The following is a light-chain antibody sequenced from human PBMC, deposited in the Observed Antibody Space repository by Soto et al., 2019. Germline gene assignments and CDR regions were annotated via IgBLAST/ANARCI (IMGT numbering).Light chain of an antibody. CDR1: QSVSSTY. CDR2: RTS. CDR3: QQFGSSVT. J-gene: IGKJ5*01. V-gene: IGKV3-20*01. Sequence: EIVLTQSPATLSLSPGERATLSCRASQSVSSTYLAWYQQKPGQAPRLLIYRTSTRATGIPDRFSGSGSGTDFTLTISRLEPEDFAVYYCQQFGSSVTFGQGTRLETK.